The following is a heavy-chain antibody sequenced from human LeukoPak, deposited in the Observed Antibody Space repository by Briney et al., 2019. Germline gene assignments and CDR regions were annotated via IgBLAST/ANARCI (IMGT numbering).Heavy chain of an antibody. D-gene: IGHD2-21*02. CDR3: ARGLGIVVVTARALYFDY. CDR1: GGSFSGYY. J-gene: IGHJ4*02. Sequence: SETLSLTCAVYGGSFSGYYWSWIRQPPGKGLEWTGEINHSGSTNYNPSLKSRVTISVDTSKNQFSLKLSSVTAADTAVYYCARGLGIVVVTARALYFDYWGQGTLVTVSS. V-gene: IGHV4-34*01. CDR2: INHSGST.